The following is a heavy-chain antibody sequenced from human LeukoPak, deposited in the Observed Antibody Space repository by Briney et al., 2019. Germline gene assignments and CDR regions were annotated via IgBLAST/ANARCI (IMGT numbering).Heavy chain of an antibody. V-gene: IGHV4-39*01. CDR3: ARLRYNRYYFDY. J-gene: IGHJ4*02. CDR1: GGSISSGSYY. Sequence: SETLSLTCTVSGGSISSGSYYWGWIRQPPGKGLEWIGSIYYSGSTYYNPSLKSRVTISVDTSKNQFSLKLSSVTAADTAVYYCARLRYNRYYFDYWGQGTLVTVSS. CDR2: IYYSGST. D-gene: IGHD1-14*01.